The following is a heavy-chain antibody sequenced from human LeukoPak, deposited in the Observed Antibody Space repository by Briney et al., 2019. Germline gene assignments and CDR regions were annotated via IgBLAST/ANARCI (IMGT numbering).Heavy chain of an antibody. CDR3: ARCLYGGNSDFDY. CDR1: GYSFTGYH. CDR2: INANNGDS. Sequence: ASVKVSCKASGYSFTGYHMNWVRQARGQGLEWMGWINANNGDSKYAEKFQGRVTMTRDTSISTTYMDLSRLRSDDTAVYYCARCLYGGNSDFDYWGQGTLVTVSS. V-gene: IGHV1-2*02. D-gene: IGHD4-23*01. J-gene: IGHJ4*02.